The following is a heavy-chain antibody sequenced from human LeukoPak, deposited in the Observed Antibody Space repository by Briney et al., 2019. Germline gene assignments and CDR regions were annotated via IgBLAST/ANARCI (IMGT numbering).Heavy chain of an antibody. Sequence: GGSLRLSCAASGFTFSSYWMHWVRQTPGKGLVWVSRINNDGSLTNYADSVKGRFTISRDNAKNTLYLQMNSLRDEDTAEYYCARPSIALAGDYWGQRALVTVSS. CDR1: GFTFSSYW. CDR2: INNDGSLT. CDR3: ARPSIALAGDY. D-gene: IGHD6-19*01. V-gene: IGHV3-74*01. J-gene: IGHJ4*02.